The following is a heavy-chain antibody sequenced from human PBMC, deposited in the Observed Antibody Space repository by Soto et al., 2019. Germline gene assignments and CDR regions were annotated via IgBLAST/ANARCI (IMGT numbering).Heavy chain of an antibody. D-gene: IGHD3-10*01. CDR1: GYTFTDLY. CDR3: ARDNYGPPDY. Sequence: QVQLVQSGAELKKPGASVRVSCKPSGYTFTDLYIHWVRQAPGQGLEWMGWVDPRSGDRRNTQKFQGRVTMSRDTSTSTVYLELNSLTSDDTAVYYSARDNYGPPDYWCQGPLVTASS. V-gene: IGHV1-2*02. J-gene: IGHJ4*02. CDR2: VDPRSGDR.